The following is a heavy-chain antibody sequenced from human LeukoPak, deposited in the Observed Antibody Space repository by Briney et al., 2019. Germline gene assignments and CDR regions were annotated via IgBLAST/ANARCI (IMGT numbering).Heavy chain of an antibody. V-gene: IGHV3-30*04. J-gene: IGHJ4*02. Sequence: GGSLRLSCAASGFTFSSYAMHWVRQAPGKGLEWVAVISYDGSNKYYADSVKGRFTISRDNAKNSLYLQMNSLRAEDTALYYCAKDMRASHYGSAQFDYWGQGSLVTVSS. CDR1: GFTFSSYA. CDR2: ISYDGSNK. CDR3: AKDMRASHYGSAQFDY. D-gene: IGHD3-10*01.